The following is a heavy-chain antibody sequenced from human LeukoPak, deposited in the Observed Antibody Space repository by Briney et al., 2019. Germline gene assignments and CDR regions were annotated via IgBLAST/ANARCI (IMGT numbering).Heavy chain of an antibody. J-gene: IGHJ4*02. CDR1: GFIFSNYA. D-gene: IGHD4-17*01. CDR2: VSYDGNLQ. V-gene: IGHV3-30*18. CDR3: VKVYPTVTTSSVLGS. Sequence: GGSLRLPFAAPGFIFSNYAIPWVRPAPGKGLEWVAAVSYDGNLQHYADAVKGRFTVSRDNSKNTVFLQINSLRTDDSAVYWCVKVYPTVTTSSVLGSWGQGTLVTVSS.